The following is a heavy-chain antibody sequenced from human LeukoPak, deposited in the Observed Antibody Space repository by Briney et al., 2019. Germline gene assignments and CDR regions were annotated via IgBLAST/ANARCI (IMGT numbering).Heavy chain of an antibody. Sequence: GGSLRLSCAASGFTFSSYSMNWVRQAPGKWLEWVSSISSSSSYIYYADSVKGRFTISRDNAKNSLYLQMNSLRAEDTAVYYCARDRVVVPAAGPSCFDPWGQGTLVTVSS. D-gene: IGHD2-2*01. CDR1: GFTFSSYS. CDR2: ISSSSSYI. V-gene: IGHV3-21*01. CDR3: ARDRVVVPAAGPSCFDP. J-gene: IGHJ5*02.